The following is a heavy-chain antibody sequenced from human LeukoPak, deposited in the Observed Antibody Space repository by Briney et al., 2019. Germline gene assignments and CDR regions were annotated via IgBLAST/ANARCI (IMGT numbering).Heavy chain of an antibody. V-gene: IGHV3-23*01. CDR2: ISGSGGST. CDR3: ARDSVRGCSGGSCFFNWFDP. J-gene: IGHJ5*02. CDR1: GFTFSSYA. D-gene: IGHD2-15*01. Sequence: GGSLRLSCAASGFTFSSYAMSWVRQAPGKGLEWVSAISGSGGSTYYADSVKGRFTISRDNSKNTLYLQMNSLRIEDTAVYYCARDSVRGCSGGSCFFNWFDPWGQGTLVTVSS.